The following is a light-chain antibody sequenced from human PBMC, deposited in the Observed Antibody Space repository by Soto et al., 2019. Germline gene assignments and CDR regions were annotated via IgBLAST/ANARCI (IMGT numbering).Light chain of an antibody. CDR1: QSVSSN. Sequence: EQVMTQSPATLSVSPGERATLSCRASQSVSSNLAWYQQKPGQAPRLIIYGASIRATGIPARFSGSGSGTEFTLTISSLQSEDFAVYYCQQYDKWPPRAFGQGTKVEIK. CDR2: GAS. CDR3: QQYDKWPPRA. V-gene: IGKV3-15*01. J-gene: IGKJ1*01.